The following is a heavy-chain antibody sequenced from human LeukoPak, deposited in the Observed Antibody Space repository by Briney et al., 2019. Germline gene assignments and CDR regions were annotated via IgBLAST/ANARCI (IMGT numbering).Heavy chain of an antibody. V-gene: IGHV3-21*01. Sequence: PGGSLRLSCAASGFXFSSYSINWVRQAPGKGLEWVSSISTSSSYIYYADSVKGRFTISRDNAKNSLYLQMNSLRAEDTAVYYCAREWAGLFDYWGQGTLVTVSS. CDR2: ISTSSSYI. J-gene: IGHJ4*02. D-gene: IGHD1-26*01. CDR3: AREWAGLFDY. CDR1: GFXFSSYS.